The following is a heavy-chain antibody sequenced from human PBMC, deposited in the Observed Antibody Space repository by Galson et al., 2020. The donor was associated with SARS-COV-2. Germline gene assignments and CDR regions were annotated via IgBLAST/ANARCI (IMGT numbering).Heavy chain of an antibody. CDR3: ARVVRSVEVPADLRWFDP. V-gene: IGHV4-34*01. D-gene: IGHD2-2*01. CDR2: ITHGGST. J-gene: IGHJ5*02. Sequence: SETLSLTCAVYGGSLSGYDWSWIRQSPKKGLEWIGEITHGGSTNYSPSFRSRVTILIDTSKNQFSLNLRSVTAADTAVYYCARVVRSVEVPADLRWFDPWGQGTLVTVSS. CDR1: GGSLSGYD.